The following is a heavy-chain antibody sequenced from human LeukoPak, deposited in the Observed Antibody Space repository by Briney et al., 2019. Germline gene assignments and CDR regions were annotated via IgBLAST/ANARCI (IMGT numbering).Heavy chain of an antibody. CDR3: ARVPWELLPFDY. Sequence: AASVKVSCKASGYTFTSYGISWVRQAPGQGLEWMGWISAYNGNTNYAQKLQGRVTMTTDTSTSAAYMELRSLRSDDTAVYYCARVPWELLPFDYWGQGTLVTVSS. CDR2: ISAYNGNT. V-gene: IGHV1-18*01. J-gene: IGHJ4*02. D-gene: IGHD1-26*01. CDR1: GYTFTSYG.